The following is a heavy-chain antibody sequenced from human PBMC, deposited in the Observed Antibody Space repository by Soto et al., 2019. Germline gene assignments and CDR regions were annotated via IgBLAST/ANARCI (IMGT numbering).Heavy chain of an antibody. J-gene: IGHJ3*02. CDR3: ARDPFYGAFDI. V-gene: IGHV3-7*01. D-gene: IGHD3-10*01. CDR1: GFTFYKSW. CDR2: MNDDGKEK. Sequence: VQSGGGLVQPGGSLTLSCAASGFTFYKSWMTWVRQTPGKGLEWVAGMNDDGKEKYYVDSMEGRITISRDNRRNSLYLPMSTLRVEDTGLYFCARDPFYGAFDIWGQGTVVTVSS.